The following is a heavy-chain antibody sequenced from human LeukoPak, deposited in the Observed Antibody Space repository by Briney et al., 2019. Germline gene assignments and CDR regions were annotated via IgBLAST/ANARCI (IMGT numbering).Heavy chain of an antibody. J-gene: IGHJ4*02. D-gene: IGHD3-10*01. CDR3: AREKLLWFGDPPDY. V-gene: IGHV1-69*05. CDR1: GGTFSSYA. CDR2: IIPIFGTA. Sequence: SVKVSCKASGGTFSSYAISWVRQAPGQGLEWMGGIIPIFGTANYAQKLQGRVTMTTDTSTSTAYMELRSLRSDDTAVYYCAREKLLWFGDPPDYWGQGTLVTVSS.